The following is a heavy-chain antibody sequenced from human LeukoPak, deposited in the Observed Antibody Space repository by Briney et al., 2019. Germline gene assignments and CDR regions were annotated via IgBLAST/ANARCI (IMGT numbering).Heavy chain of an antibody. CDR3: ATGFSPSGSYHNTYFDY. Sequence: GASVKVSCKVSGYTLTELSMHWVRQAPGKGLEWMGGFDPEDGETIYAQKFQGRVTMTEDTSTDTAYMELSSLRSEDTAVYYCATGFSPSGSYHNTYFDYWGQGTLVTVSS. CDR2: FDPEDGET. J-gene: IGHJ4*02. V-gene: IGHV1-24*01. D-gene: IGHD3-10*01. CDR1: GYTLTELS.